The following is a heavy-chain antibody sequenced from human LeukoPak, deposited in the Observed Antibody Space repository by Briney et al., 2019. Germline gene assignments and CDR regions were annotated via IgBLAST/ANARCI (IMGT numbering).Heavy chain of an antibody. Sequence: SETLSLTCAVYGGYFSGYYWSWIRQPPGKGLEWIGEINHSGSTNYNPSLKSRVTISVDTSKNQFSLKLSSVTAADTAVYYCARAPRVYCSSTSCYSNWFDPWGQGTLVTVSS. CDR3: ARAPRVYCSSTSCYSNWFDP. CDR1: GGYFSGYY. V-gene: IGHV4-34*01. J-gene: IGHJ5*02. D-gene: IGHD2-2*02. CDR2: INHSGST.